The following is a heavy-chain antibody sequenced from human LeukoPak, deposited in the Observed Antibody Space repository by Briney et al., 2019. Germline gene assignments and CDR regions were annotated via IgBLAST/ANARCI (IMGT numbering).Heavy chain of an antibody. D-gene: IGHD4-17*01. J-gene: IGHJ4*02. CDR3: AKEDTLTTVYFDY. Sequence: GGSLRLSCAASGFNVSTNYMSWVRQAPGKGLEWVSAITDSGGSTYYADSVRGRFTISRDDSKNTLYLLMNSLRAEDTAVYYCAKEDTLTTVYFDYWGQGTPVTVSS. V-gene: IGHV3-23*01. CDR1: GFNVSTNY. CDR2: ITDSGGST.